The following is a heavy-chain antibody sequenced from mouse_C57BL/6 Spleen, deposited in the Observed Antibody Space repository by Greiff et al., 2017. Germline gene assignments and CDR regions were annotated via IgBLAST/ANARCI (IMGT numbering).Heavy chain of an antibody. J-gene: IGHJ4*01. D-gene: IGHD2-4*01. V-gene: IGHV1-76*01. CDR1: GYTFTDYY. CDR2: IYPGSGNT. CDR3: AREDYDRNYAMDY. Sequence: VQVVESGAELVRPGASVKLSCKASGYTFTDYYINWVKQRTGQGLEWIARIYPGSGNTYYNEKFKGKATLTAEKSSSTAYMQLSSLTSEDSAVYFCAREDYDRNYAMDYWGQGTSVTVSS.